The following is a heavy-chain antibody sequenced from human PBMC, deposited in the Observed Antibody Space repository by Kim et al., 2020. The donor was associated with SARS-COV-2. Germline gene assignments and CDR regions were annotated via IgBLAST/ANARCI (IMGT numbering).Heavy chain of an antibody. D-gene: IGHD5-18*01. Sequence: SETLSLTCTVSGGSISSYYWHWIRQPPGKGLEWVGFISYSGSTNYNPSLKSRVTMSVDTSKNHFSLKLSSVTAADTALYYCARNTALDYWGQGTLVTVSS. CDR1: GGSISSYY. CDR2: ISYSGST. V-gene: IGHV4-59*08. CDR3: ARNTALDY. J-gene: IGHJ4*02.